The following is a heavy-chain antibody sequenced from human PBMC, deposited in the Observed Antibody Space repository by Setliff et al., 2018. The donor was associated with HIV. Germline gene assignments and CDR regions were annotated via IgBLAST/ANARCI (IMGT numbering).Heavy chain of an antibody. D-gene: IGHD2-2*01. CDR3: AREIKIPPQGALDY. CDR2: IFTSGTT. CDR1: DGSISNYY. Sequence: SETLSLTCTVSDGSISNYYWNWIRRPAGKGLEWIGRIFTSGTTNYNPSLRSRVTIPVDTSKNQFSLRLSSVTAADTAVYYCAREIKIPPQGALDYWGQGMLVTVSS. J-gene: IGHJ4*02. V-gene: IGHV4-4*07.